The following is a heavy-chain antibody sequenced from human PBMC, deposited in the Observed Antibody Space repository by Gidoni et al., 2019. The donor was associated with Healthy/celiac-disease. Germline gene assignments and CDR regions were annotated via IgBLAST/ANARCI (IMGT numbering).Heavy chain of an antibody. CDR2: ISGSGGST. CDR3: AKAYSSYYYGMDV. D-gene: IGHD6-19*01. CDR1: GFTFSSYA. Sequence: GFTFSSYAMSWVRQAPGKGLEWVSVISGSGGSTYYADSVKGRFTISRDNSKNTLYLQMNSLRAEDTAVYYCAKAYSSYYYGMDVWGQGTTVTVSS. V-gene: IGHV3-23*01. J-gene: IGHJ6*02.